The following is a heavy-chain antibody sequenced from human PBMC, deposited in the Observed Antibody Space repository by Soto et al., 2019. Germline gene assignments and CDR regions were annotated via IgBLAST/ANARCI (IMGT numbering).Heavy chain of an antibody. V-gene: IGHV1-3*01. D-gene: IGHD3-10*01. J-gene: IGHJ6*02. CDR2: INAGNGNT. Sequence: ASVKVSCKASGYTFTSYAMHLVRQAPGQRLEWMGWINAGNGNTKYSQKFQGRVTITRDTSASTAYMELSSLRSEDTAVYYCARDGYYGSGSYYNFPGSLGMDVWGQGTTVTVSS. CDR3: ARDGYYGSGSYYNFPGSLGMDV. CDR1: GYTFTSYA.